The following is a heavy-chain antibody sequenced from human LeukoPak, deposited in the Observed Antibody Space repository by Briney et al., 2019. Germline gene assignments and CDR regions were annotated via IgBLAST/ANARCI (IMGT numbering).Heavy chain of an antibody. CDR1: GYIFTTYD. D-gene: IGHD3-22*01. V-gene: IGHV1-69*13. CDR2: IIPIFATA. CDR3: ARGPITTRSHFDY. J-gene: IGHJ4*02. Sequence: SVKVSCKASGYIFTTYDINWVRQAPGQGLEWMGGIIPIFATANYAQKFQGRVTITADESTSTAYMELSSLRSEDTAVYYCARGPITTRSHFDYWGQGTLVTVSS.